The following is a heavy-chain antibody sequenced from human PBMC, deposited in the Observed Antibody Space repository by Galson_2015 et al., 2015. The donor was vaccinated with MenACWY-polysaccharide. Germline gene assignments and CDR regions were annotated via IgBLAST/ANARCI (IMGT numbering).Heavy chain of an antibody. CDR2: VSSSSSYI. J-gene: IGHJ5*02. Sequence: SLRLSCAASGFTFSSYSMNWVRQAPGKGLEWVSSVSSSSSYIYYADSVKGRFTISRDNAKNSLYLQMNSLRAEDTAVYYCARGPLSGYSRGWFDPWGQGTLVTVSS. V-gene: IGHV3-21*01. CDR1: GFTFSSYS. CDR3: ARGPLSGYSRGWFDP. D-gene: IGHD3-3*01.